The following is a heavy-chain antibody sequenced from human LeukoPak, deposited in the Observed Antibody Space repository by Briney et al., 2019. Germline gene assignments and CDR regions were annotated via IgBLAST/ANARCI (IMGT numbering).Heavy chain of an antibody. D-gene: IGHD5-18*01. V-gene: IGHV1-24*01. CDR3: ATGYSYGYGYYYGMDV. CDR1: GYTLTELS. Sequence: GASVKVSCKVSGYTLTELSMHWARQAPGKGLEWMGGFDPEDGETIYAQKFQGRVTMTEDTSTDTAYMELSSLRSEDTAVYYCATGYSYGYGYYYGMDVWGQGTTVTVSS. CDR2: FDPEDGET. J-gene: IGHJ6*02.